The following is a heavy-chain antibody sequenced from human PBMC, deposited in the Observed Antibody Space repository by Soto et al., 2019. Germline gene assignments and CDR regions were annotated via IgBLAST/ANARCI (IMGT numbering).Heavy chain of an antibody. CDR3: AKRGVDTFGLSY. CDR1: GFTFSSFW. D-gene: IGHD3-10*01. Sequence: EVQLVESGGGLVQPGGSLRLSCAVSGFTFSSFWMHWVRQAPGEGLVWVSRINTYGSSTSYADSVKGRFTISRDNAKNTLYLQMNSLRVEDTAMYYCAKRGVDTFGLSYWGQGTLVTVSS. J-gene: IGHJ4*02. V-gene: IGHV3-74*01. CDR2: INTYGSST.